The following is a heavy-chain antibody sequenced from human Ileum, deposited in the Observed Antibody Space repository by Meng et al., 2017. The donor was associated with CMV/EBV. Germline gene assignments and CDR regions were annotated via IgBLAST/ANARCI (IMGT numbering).Heavy chain of an antibody. J-gene: IGHJ4*02. Sequence: GESLKISCAASGFAVTNSYMSWVRQAPGKGLEWVSVTYTGGSTFYSDSVKGRFTVSRDNAKNSLYLQMNSLRAEDMAVYYCARQRITIFGVPQDYWGQGTLVTVSS. CDR2: TYTGGST. CDR3: ARQRITIFGVPQDY. D-gene: IGHD3-3*01. V-gene: IGHV3-66*04. CDR1: GFAVTNSY.